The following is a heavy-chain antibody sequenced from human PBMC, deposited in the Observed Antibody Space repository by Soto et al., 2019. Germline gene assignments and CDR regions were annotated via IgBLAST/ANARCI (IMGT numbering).Heavy chain of an antibody. V-gene: IGHV4-39*02. J-gene: IGHJ6*02. CDR3: ARDIVVVTANYYYYGMDV. CDR2: IYYSGST. D-gene: IGHD2-21*02. Sequence: KASETLSLTCTVSGGSISSSSYYWGWIRQPPGKGLEWIGSIYYSGSTYYNPSLKSRVTISVDTSKNQFSLKLSSVTAADTAVYYCARDIVVVTANYYYYGMDVWGQGTTVTVSS. CDR1: GGSISSSSYY.